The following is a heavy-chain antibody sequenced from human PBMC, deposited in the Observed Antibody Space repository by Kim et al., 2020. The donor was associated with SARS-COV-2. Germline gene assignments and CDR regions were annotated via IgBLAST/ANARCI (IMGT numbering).Heavy chain of an antibody. CDR2: IYTSGST. V-gene: IGHV4-4*07. D-gene: IGHD6-19*01. J-gene: IGHJ6*02. CDR3: ARGITVAGTYYYYGMDV. Sequence: SETLSLTCTVSGGSISSYYWSWIRQPAGKGLEWIGRIYTSGSTNYNPSLKSRVTMSVYTSKNQFSLKLSSVTAADTAVYYCARGITVAGTYYYYGMDVWGQGTTVTVSS. CDR1: GGSISSYY.